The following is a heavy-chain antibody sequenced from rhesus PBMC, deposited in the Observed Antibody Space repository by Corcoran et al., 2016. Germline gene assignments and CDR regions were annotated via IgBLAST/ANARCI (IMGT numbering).Heavy chain of an antibody. D-gene: IGHD2-8*01. CDR3: TTGDIVVVVSATGMVY. CDR2: IKRKADGETA. J-gene: IGHJ4*01. V-gene: IGHV3-30*01. Sequence: MSWVRQAPGKGLEWVARIKRKADGETADYAASVKGRFTISRDDSKNTLYLQMKSLKTEDTAVYYCTTGDIVVVVSATGMVYWGQGVLVTVSS.